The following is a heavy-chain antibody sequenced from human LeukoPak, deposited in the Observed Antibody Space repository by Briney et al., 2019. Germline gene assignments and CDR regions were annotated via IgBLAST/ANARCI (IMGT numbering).Heavy chain of an antibody. J-gene: IGHJ5*02. V-gene: IGHV3-64*04. D-gene: IGHD6-19*01. CDR3: ARRGEQWLVYNWFDP. Sequence: GGSLRLSCSASGFTFSSYAMHWVRQAPGKGLEYVSAISSNGGSTYYADSVKGRFTISRDNAKNSLYLQMNSLRAEDTAVYYCARRGEQWLVYNWFDPWGQGTLVTVSS. CDR1: GFTFSSYA. CDR2: ISSNGGST.